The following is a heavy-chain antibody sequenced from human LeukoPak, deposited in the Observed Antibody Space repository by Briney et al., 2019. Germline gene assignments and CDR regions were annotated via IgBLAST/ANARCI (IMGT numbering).Heavy chain of an antibody. D-gene: IGHD5-12*01. CDR3: ARPGYSGYIIGYYFDY. CDR2: ISSSGSYI. CDR1: VFTFSSYT. J-gene: IGHJ4*02. Sequence: GGSLRLSCAAFVFTFSSYTMNWVRQAPGKGLGWVSSISSSGSYIYYADSLKGRFTISRDNDKNSLYLQMNSLRAEDTAVYYCARPGYSGYIIGYYFDYWGQGTLVTVSS. V-gene: IGHV3-21*06.